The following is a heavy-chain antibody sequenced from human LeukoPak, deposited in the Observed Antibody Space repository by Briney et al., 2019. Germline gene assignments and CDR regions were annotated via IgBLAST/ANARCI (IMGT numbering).Heavy chain of an antibody. D-gene: IGHD3-10*01. Sequence: PSETPSLTCTVSGGSISSYYWSWIRQPPGKGLEWIGYIYYSGSTNYNPSLKSRVTISVDTSKNQFSLKLSSVTAADTAVYYCARVNKYYYGSGSYCPDYWGQGTLVTVSS. CDR3: ARVNKYYYGSGSYCPDY. CDR1: GGSISSYY. CDR2: IYYSGST. V-gene: IGHV4-59*01. J-gene: IGHJ4*02.